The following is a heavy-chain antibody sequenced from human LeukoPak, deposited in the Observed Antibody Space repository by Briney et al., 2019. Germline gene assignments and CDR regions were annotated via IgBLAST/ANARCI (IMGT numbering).Heavy chain of an antibody. V-gene: IGHV1-69*05. J-gene: IGHJ4*02. CDR2: IIPIFGTA. CDR1: GGTFSSYT. Sequence: SVKVSCKASGGTFSSYTISWVRQAPGQGLEWMGGIIPIFGTANYAQKFQGRITITTDESTSTAYMELSSLRSEDTAVYYCARGPADSYYFDYWGQGTLVTVSS. D-gene: IGHD4-11*01. CDR3: ARGPADSYYFDY.